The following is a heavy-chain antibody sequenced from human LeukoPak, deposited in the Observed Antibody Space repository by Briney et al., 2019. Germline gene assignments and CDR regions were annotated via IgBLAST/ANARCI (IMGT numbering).Heavy chain of an antibody. V-gene: IGHV4-31*03. CDR1: GGSISSGGYY. CDR2: IYYSGST. J-gene: IGHJ3*02. D-gene: IGHD3-22*01. CDR3: ARWESLRVVASNAFDI. Sequence: SETLSLTCTVSGGSISSGGYYWSWIRQHPGKGLEWIGYIYYSGSTYYNPSLKSRVTISVDTSKNQFSLKLSSVTTADTAVYYCARWESLRVVASNAFDIWGQGTMVTVSS.